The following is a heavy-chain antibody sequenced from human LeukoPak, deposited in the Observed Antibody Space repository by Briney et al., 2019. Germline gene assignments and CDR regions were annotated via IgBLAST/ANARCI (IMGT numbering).Heavy chain of an antibody. V-gene: IGHV1-2*04. Sequence: ASVKVSCKASGYTFTGYYMHWVRQAPGQGLEWMGWINPNSGGTNYAQKFQGWVTMTRDTSTSTVYMELSSLRSEDTAVYYCARGTYGSSAYYGTLNYWGQGTLVTVSS. CDR2: INPNSGGT. CDR1: GYTFTGYY. D-gene: IGHD3-22*01. CDR3: ARGTYGSSAYYGTLNY. J-gene: IGHJ4*02.